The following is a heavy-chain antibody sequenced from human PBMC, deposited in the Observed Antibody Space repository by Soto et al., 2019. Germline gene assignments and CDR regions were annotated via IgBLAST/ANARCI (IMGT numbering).Heavy chain of an antibody. Sequence: PGGSLRLSCEASGFTFSNYGMHWVRHAPGKGLDWMAVISYGGSTTYYADSVKGRFTISRDNLKNTLFVQMNSLRDEDTAVYYCAKEGSGTATYAFDYWGQGT. J-gene: IGHJ4*02. CDR1: GFTFSNYG. CDR2: ISYGGSTT. V-gene: IGHV3-30*18. D-gene: IGHD1-7*01. CDR3: AKEGSGTATYAFDY.